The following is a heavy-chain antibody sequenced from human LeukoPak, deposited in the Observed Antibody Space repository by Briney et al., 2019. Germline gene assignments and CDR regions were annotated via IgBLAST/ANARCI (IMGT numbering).Heavy chain of an antibody. Sequence: GGSLRLSCAASGFTISTNYMSWVRQAPGKGLEWVSVMYTGGSTYYSDPVKGRCTISKENSKNTMYLQMNTLRAEDTALYYCARAPFYYDSSGYPYFDGWGQGTLVTVSS. CDR2: MYTGGST. D-gene: IGHD3-22*01. CDR3: ARAPFYYDSSGYPYFDG. J-gene: IGHJ4*02. V-gene: IGHV3-53*01. CDR1: GFTISTNY.